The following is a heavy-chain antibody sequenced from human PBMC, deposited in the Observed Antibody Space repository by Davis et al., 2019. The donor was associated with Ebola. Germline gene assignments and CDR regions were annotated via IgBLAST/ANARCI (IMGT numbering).Heavy chain of an antibody. Sequence: GGSLRLSCAASGFTVSSNYMSWVRQAPGKGLEWVSVIYSGGSTYYADSVKGRFTISRDNSKNTLYLQMNSLRAEDTAVYYCAVGSYLRYFDYWGQGILVTVSS. J-gene: IGHJ4*02. CDR3: AVGSYLRYFDY. V-gene: IGHV3-53*01. D-gene: IGHD1-26*01. CDR2: IYSGGST. CDR1: GFTVSSNY.